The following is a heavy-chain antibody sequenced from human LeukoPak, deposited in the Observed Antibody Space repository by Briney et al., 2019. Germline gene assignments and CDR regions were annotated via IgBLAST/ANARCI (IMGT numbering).Heavy chain of an antibody. J-gene: IGHJ3*01. CDR1: GYTFTTYD. D-gene: IGHD1-26*01. CDR3: AREALGRSGAFDL. Sequence: ASVKVSCEASGYTFTTYDINWVRQSPGQGLEWMGWMNPNSGDTGYSQTFQDRVTFTRNPSIGAAYMELSSLTLEDTAVYYCAREALGRSGAFDLWGQGTIVTVSS. CDR2: MNPNSGDT. V-gene: IGHV1-8*03.